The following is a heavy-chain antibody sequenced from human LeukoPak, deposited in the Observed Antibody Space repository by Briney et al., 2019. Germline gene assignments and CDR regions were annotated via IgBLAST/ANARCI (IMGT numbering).Heavy chain of an antibody. CDR3: ARRETGWNYCDY. D-gene: IGHD6-19*01. CDR1: GDSINGHY. J-gene: IGHJ4*02. V-gene: IGHV4-59*11. CDR2: IHYKGST. Sequence: SETLSLTCTIAGDSINGHYWSWIRQPPGKRLEWIGDIHYKGSTNYNLSLKSRVTISVDTSKSTLSLNLTSVFAADTAIYYCARRETGWNYCDYWGQGILVTVSS.